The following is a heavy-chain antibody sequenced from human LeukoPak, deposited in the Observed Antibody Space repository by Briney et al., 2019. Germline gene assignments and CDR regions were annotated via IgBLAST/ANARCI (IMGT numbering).Heavy chain of an antibody. CDR3: VAARPDF. Sequence: PGGPLRLSCAASGFTFSDYYMTWLRQAPGKGVEWVSYISSSGSIIYYADSVKGQFHISRDNAKNSLFLQMNSLRPEDTAVYYCVAARPDFWGQGTLVTVSS. CDR2: ISSSGSII. CDR1: GFTFSDYY. J-gene: IGHJ4*02. D-gene: IGHD6-6*01. V-gene: IGHV3-11*01.